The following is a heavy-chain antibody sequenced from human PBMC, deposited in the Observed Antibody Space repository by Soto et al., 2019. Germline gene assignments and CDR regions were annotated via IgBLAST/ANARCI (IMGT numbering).Heavy chain of an antibody. V-gene: IGHV3-48*03. CDR3: ARYQRSERTLPFFDY. CDR1: GIIFSNYE. Sequence: PGGSLRLSCVASGIIFSNYEMNWVRQAPGEGLEWLSYINSDGSTTHYADSVKGRFTVTRDNAKDSLYLQMNSLRAEDTAVYYCARYQRSERTLPFFDYWGQGTLVTVSS. J-gene: IGHJ4*02. CDR2: INSDGSTT. D-gene: IGHD1-7*01.